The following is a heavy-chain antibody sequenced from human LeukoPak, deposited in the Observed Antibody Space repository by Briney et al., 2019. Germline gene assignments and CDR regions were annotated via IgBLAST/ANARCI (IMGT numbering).Heavy chain of an antibody. D-gene: IGHD1-14*01. CDR3: ARVNRYYYYYGMDV. CDR2: IYYSGST. J-gene: IGHJ6*02. CDR1: GGSISSGDYY. V-gene: IGHV4-30-4*01. Sequence: SLTLSLTCTVSGGSISSGDYYWSWIGQPPGKGLEWIGYIYYSGSTYYNPSLKSRVTISVDTSKNQFSLKLNSVTAADTAVYYCARVNRYYYYYGMDVWGQGTTVTVSS.